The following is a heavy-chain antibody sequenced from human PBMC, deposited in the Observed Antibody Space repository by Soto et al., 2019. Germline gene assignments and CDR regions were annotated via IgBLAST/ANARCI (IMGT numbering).Heavy chain of an antibody. J-gene: IGHJ6*02. CDR3: AKVWKAAAHHGMDV. CDR1: GYTFTDYF. V-gene: IGHV1-69*13. Sequence: SVKVSCKASGYTFTDYFIHGMRQAPRQGPEWMGGIIPIFGTASYSQKFQGRVTITADESTSTDYMELSSLRAEDTAVYYCAKVWKAAAHHGMDVWGQGTKVSV. D-gene: IGHD3-3*01. CDR2: IIPIFGTA.